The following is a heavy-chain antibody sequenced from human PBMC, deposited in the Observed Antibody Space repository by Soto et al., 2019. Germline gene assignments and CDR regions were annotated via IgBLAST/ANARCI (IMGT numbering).Heavy chain of an antibody. CDR3: VGDDVGVGIDY. D-gene: IGHD1-26*01. Sequence: EVQLVESGGGLVQPGGSLRLSCAPSGFTFSSYWMHWVRQVPGKGLVWVSHIDSDGNSTTYADSVKGRFTISRDNAKNSVYRQMISLRADDTAVYYCVGDDVGVGIDYWGLGTLVTVSS. J-gene: IGHJ4*02. V-gene: IGHV3-74*03. CDR1: GFTFSSYW. CDR2: IDSDGNST.